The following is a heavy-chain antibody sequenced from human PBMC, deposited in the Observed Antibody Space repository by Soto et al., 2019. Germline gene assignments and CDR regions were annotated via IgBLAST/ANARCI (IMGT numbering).Heavy chain of an antibody. J-gene: IGHJ6*02. V-gene: IGHV3-48*03. CDR3: ARVGHYYDSSGYYPQPYYYYYGMDV. CDR2: ISSSGSTI. D-gene: IGHD3-22*01. CDR1: VFTFSSYE. Sequence: PGGSLRLSCAASVFTFSSYEMNWVRQAPGKGLEWVSYISSSGSTIYYADSVKGRFTISRDNAKNSLYLQMNSLRAEDTAVYYCARVGHYYDSSGYYPQPYYYYYGMDVWGQGTTVTVSS.